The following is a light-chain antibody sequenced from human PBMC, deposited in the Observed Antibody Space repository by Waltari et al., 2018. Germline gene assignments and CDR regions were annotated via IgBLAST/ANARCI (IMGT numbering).Light chain of an antibody. J-gene: IGKJ4*01. V-gene: IGKV3-15*01. Sequence: VVTQSPATLSVSPGKTVTLPCGASQRVNTNLAWYQQKPGQAPRLLIFAASTRAPGIPSRFGGSGSGTEFTLTITSLQFEDVGVYFCQQYHKWPPGGFGGGTKVEIE. CDR1: QRVNTN. CDR2: AAS. CDR3: QQYHKWPPGG.